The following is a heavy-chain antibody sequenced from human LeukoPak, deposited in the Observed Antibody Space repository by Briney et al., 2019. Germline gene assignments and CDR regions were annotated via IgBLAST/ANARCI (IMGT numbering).Heavy chain of an antibody. V-gene: IGHV4-61*01. Sequence: PSETLSLTCTVSGGSISSSSYYWSWIRQPPGKGLEWIGYIYYSGSTNYNPSLKSRVTISVDTSKNQFSLKLSSVTAADTAVYYCARSPSGNLYVPKDWYFDLWGRGTLVTVSS. CDR2: IYYSGST. J-gene: IGHJ2*01. CDR1: GGSISSSSYY. CDR3: ARSPSGNLYVPKDWYFDL. D-gene: IGHD2/OR15-2a*01.